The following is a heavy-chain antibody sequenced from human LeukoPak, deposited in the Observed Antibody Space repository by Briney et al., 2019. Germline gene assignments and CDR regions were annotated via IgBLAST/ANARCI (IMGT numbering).Heavy chain of an antibody. CDR3: ASGSNYYYYCGMDV. CDR2: IKQDGSEK. J-gene: IGHJ6*02. Sequence: GGSLRLSCAASGFTFSSYWMSWVRQAPGKGLEWVANIKQDGSEKYYVDSVKGRFTISRDNAKNSLYLQMNSLRAEDTAVYYCASGSNYYYYCGMDVWGQGTTVTVSS. CDR1: GFTFSSYW. D-gene: IGHD2-2*03. V-gene: IGHV3-7*01.